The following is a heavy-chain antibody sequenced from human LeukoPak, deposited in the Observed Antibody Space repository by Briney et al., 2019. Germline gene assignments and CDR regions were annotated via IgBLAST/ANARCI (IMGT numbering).Heavy chain of an antibody. CDR1: GFTFNTYA. CDR2: INRSGST. D-gene: IGHD3-16*02. Sequence: GSLRLSCAASGFTFNTYAMSWIRQPPGKGLEWIGEINRSGSTNYNPSLKSRVTISVDTSKNQFSLKLSSVTAADTAVYYCARQKRVWGSYRPNAFDIWGQGTMVTVSS. J-gene: IGHJ3*02. CDR3: ARQKRVWGSYRPNAFDI. V-gene: IGHV4-34*01.